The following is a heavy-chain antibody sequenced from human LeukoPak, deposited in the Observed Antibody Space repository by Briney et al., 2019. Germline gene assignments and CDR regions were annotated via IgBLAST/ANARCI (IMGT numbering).Heavy chain of an antibody. CDR2: IKQDGSEK. CDR3: VREYGDYQAPFDY. V-gene: IGHV3-7*05. Sequence: GGSLRLSCAASGFSLGTYWMSWVRQAPGKGLEGVANIKQDGSEKHYGDSVRGRFTISRDNAKNELYLQMHSLRVEDTALYYCVREYGDYQAPFDYCGQGTLVTVSS. CDR1: GFSLGTYW. J-gene: IGHJ4*02. D-gene: IGHD4-17*01.